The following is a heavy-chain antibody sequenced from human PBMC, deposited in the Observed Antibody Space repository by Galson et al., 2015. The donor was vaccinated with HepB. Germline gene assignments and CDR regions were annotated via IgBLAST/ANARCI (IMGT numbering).Heavy chain of an antibody. J-gene: IGHJ4*02. CDR1: GFTFSNAW. CDR3: TTRWLGPGGNYYFDY. D-gene: IGHD6-19*01. CDR2: IKSSTDGGTT. Sequence: SLRLSCAASGFTFSNAWMSWVRQAPGKGLEWVGRIKSSTDGGTTDYAAPVKGRFTISRDDSKNTLYLQMNSLKTEDTAVYYCTTRWLGPGGNYYFDYWGQGTLVTVSS. V-gene: IGHV3-15*01.